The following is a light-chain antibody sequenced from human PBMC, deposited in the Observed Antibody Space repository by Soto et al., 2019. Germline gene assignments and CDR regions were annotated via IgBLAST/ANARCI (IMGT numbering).Light chain of an antibody. V-gene: IGKV1-5*03. J-gene: IGKJ5*01. CDR2: KAS. Sequence: DIQMTQSPSTLAASIGDRVFITCRASQSVDSWLAWYQHKPGQAPKLLIYKASRLASGVPSRFSGGGSGTEFTLTINSLQPDDFATYYCQQHRTYPVTFGQGTRLEIK. CDR3: QQHRTYPVT. CDR1: QSVDSW.